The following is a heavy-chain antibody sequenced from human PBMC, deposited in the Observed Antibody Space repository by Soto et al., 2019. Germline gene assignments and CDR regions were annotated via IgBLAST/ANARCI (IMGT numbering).Heavy chain of an antibody. Sequence: GGSRRLSCSASGFTFSSFETNWVRHSPGKGLEWVSYITSSGSTVYYADSVKGRFTISRDNSKNSLYLQMSSLTIEDAAIYYCARETYYSGHVIGNLDLWGRGTLVTVSS. J-gene: IGHJ2*01. D-gene: IGHD5-12*01. CDR1: GFTFSSFE. CDR3: ARETYYSGHVIGNLDL. CDR2: ITSSGSTV. V-gene: IGHV3-48*03.